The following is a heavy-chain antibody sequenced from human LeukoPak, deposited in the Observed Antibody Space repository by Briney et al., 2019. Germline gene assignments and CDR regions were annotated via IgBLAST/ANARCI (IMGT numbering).Heavy chain of an antibody. Sequence: GGSLRLSCAVSGFTFSGFWMSWSRQAPGKGLEWVASINSDGSEGYYADVVKGRFTISRDNPKNTLYLQMDSLGVEDTAIYYCAKFFPPSGGSSGWNWVIDYWGQGTLVTVSS. CDR1: GFTFSGFW. J-gene: IGHJ4*02. CDR2: INSDGSEG. CDR3: AKFFPPSGGSSGWNWVIDY. V-gene: IGHV3-7*03. D-gene: IGHD6-25*01.